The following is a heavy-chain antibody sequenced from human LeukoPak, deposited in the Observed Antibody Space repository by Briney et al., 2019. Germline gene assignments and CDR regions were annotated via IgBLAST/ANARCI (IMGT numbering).Heavy chain of an antibody. CDR2: ISGSGGST. J-gene: IGHJ4*02. CDR1: GFTFSSYW. CDR3: AKDRQRPGIAVAGDY. D-gene: IGHD6-19*01. Sequence: GGSLRLSCAASGFTFSSYWMSWVRQAPGKGLEWVSAISGSGGSTYYADSVKGRFTISRDNSKNTLYLQMNSLRAEDTAVYYCAKDRQRPGIAVAGDYWGQGTLVTVSS. V-gene: IGHV3-23*01.